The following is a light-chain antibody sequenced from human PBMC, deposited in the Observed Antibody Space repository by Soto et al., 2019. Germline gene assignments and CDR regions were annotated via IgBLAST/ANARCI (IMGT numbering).Light chain of an antibody. CDR3: QQYNNWPPLFT. CDR2: DSS. J-gene: IGKJ3*01. V-gene: IGKV1-33*01. Sequence: LIYDSSNLETGVPSRFSGSGSGTDFTFTISSLQPEDIAVYYYQQYNNWPPLFTFGPGTKVDIK.